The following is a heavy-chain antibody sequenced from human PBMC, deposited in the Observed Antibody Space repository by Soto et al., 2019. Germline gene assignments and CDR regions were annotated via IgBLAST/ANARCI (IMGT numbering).Heavy chain of an antibody. CDR3: ARDRPGAVWSGYYTHYYYYGMDV. CDR2: ISYDGSNK. D-gene: IGHD3-3*01. V-gene: IGHV3-30-3*01. CDR1: GFTFSSYA. Sequence: GSLRLSCAASGFTFSSYAMHWVRQAPGKGLEWVAVISYDGSNKYYADSVKGRFTISRDNSKNTLYLQMNSLRAEDTAVYYCARDRPGAVWSGYYTHYYYYGMDVWGQGTTVTVSS. J-gene: IGHJ6*02.